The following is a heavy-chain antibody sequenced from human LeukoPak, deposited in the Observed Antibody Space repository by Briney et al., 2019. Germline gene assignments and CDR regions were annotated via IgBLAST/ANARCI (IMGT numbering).Heavy chain of an antibody. Sequence: GGSLRLSCAASGFTFSDYDMSWIRQAPGKGLEWVSYISSSSSYTNYADSVKGRFTISRDNAKNSLYLQMNSLRAEDTAVYYCASSPGAGSARYFQYWGQGTLVTVSS. CDR1: GFTFSDYD. D-gene: IGHD6-19*01. V-gene: IGHV3-11*06. CDR2: ISSSSSYT. J-gene: IGHJ1*01. CDR3: ASSPGAGSARYFQY.